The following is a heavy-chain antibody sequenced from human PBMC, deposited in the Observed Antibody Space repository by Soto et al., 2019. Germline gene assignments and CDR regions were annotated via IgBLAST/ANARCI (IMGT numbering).Heavy chain of an antibody. D-gene: IGHD3-9*01. CDR3: AKGGTYYDILTGYYTSYYYYGMDV. J-gene: IGHJ6*02. CDR1: GFTFSSYA. Sequence: GSLRLSCAASGFTFSSYAMSWVRQAPGKGLEWVSAISGSGGSTYYADSVKGRFTISRDNSKNTLYLQMNSLRAEDTAVYYCAKGGTYYDILTGYYTSYYYYGMDVWGQGTTVTVSS. V-gene: IGHV3-23*01. CDR2: ISGSGGST.